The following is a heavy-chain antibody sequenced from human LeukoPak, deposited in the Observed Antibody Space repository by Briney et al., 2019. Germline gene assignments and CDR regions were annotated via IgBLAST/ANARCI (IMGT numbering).Heavy chain of an antibody. CDR3: ARDLANYEILTGSFGWFDS. Sequence: SETLSLTCTVSGDSISSGDYYWSWIRQPPGKGLEWSSYIYYSGSTSYSPSLKSRVTISVDTSKNQFSLKLSSVTAADTAVYYCARDLANYEILTGSFGWFDSWGQGSLVSVCS. D-gene: IGHD3-9*01. CDR1: GDSISSGDYY. V-gene: IGHV4-30-4*01. J-gene: IGHJ5*01. CDR2: IYYSGST.